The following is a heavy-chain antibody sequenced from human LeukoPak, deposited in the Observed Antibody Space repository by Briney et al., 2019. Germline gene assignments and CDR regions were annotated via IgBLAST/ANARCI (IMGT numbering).Heavy chain of an antibody. V-gene: IGHV1-24*01. Sequence: GASVKVSCKVSGYTLTELSMHRVRQAPGKGREWMGGFDPEDGETIYAQKFQGRVTMTEDTSTDTAYMELSSLRSEDTAVYYCATGGGGNPDGGNYYMDGWGKGTTVTVSS. CDR3: ATGGGGNPDGGNYYMDG. D-gene: IGHD1-14*01. CDR2: FDPEDGET. CDR1: GYTLTELS. J-gene: IGHJ6*03.